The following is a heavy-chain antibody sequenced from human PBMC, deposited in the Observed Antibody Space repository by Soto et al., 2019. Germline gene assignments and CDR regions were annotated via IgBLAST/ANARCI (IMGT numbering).Heavy chain of an antibody. J-gene: IGHJ4*02. CDR3: GREPLVALDY. Sequence: ASVKVSCKASGYTFFGYAIHWVRQAPGHGPEWMGWINAGNGDTKYSPKFQDRVTITRDTSASTAYMELSSLTSEDTAVYYCGREPLVALDYWGQGXLVTVYS. V-gene: IGHV1-3*01. D-gene: IGHD2-8*02. CDR2: INAGNGDT. CDR1: GYTFFGYA.